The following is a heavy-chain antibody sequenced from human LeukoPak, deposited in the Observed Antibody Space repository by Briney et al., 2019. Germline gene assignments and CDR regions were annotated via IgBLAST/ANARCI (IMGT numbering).Heavy chain of an antibody. J-gene: IGHJ4*02. CDR1: GFTFSSYA. CDR3: ARDPSGYSARFDY. CDR2: IYYSGNT. D-gene: IGHD3-22*01. Sequence: GSLRLSCAASGFTFSSYAMHWIRQPPGKGLEWIGTIYYSGNTYYNPSLKSRITISIDTSKNQFSLKLRSVSAADTAVYYCARDPSGYSARFDYWGQGTLVTVSS. V-gene: IGHV4-39*07.